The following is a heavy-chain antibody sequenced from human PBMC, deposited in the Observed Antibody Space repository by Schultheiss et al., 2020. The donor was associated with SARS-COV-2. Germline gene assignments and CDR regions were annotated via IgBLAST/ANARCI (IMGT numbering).Heavy chain of an antibody. D-gene: IGHD3-3*01. CDR3: ARGGKLRFLEWLKKNWFDP. CDR1: GGSISSSSYY. V-gene: IGHV4-39*01. Sequence: SETLSLTCTVSGGSISSSSYYWGWIRQPPGKGLEWIGSIYYSGSTYYNPSLKSRVTISVDTSKNQFSLKLSSVTAADTAVYYCARGGKLRFLEWLKKNWFDPWGQGTLVTVSS. J-gene: IGHJ5*02. CDR2: IYYSGST.